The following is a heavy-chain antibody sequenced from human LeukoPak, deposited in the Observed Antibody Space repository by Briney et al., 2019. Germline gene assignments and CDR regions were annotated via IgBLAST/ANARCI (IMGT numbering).Heavy chain of an antibody. CDR3: TREGAKDFDY. CDR1: GFTFGGYA. CDR2: IRSKAYGGTT. Sequence: PGGSLRLSCTASGFTFGGYAMSWFRQAPGKGLERVGFIRSKAYGGTTEYAASVKGRFTISRDDSKSIAFLQMNSLKTEDTAVYYCTREGAKDFDYWGQGTLVTVSS. V-gene: IGHV3-49*03. J-gene: IGHJ4*02.